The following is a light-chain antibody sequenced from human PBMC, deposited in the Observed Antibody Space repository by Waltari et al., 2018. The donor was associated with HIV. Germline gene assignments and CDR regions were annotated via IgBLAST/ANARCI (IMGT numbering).Light chain of an antibody. J-gene: IGLJ2*01. CDR2: EVS. V-gene: IGLV2-14*01. CDR3: SSYTTTSNVEL. Sequence: QSALTQPASVSGSPGPSITISCAGSRSDVGGYNFVSLYQQHPGKAPKLMVYEVSNRPSGVSNRFSGSKSGNTASLTISGLQAEDEAVYYCSSYTTTSNVELFGGGTKLTVL. CDR1: RSDVGGYNF.